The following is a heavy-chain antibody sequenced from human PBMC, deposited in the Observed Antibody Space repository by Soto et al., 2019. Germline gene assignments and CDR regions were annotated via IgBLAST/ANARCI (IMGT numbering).Heavy chain of an antibody. CDR2: MNPNNGHT. J-gene: IGHJ4*02. CDR1: AYTFTSYD. V-gene: IGHV1-8*01. CDR3: ARGPRNWGVDY. D-gene: IGHD7-27*01. Sequence: QVQLVQSGAEVKKPGASVKVSCKAAAYTFTSYDINWVRQATGQDLEGMGWMNPNNGHTAYAQKFQGSVTMARDSSKGSGVVELRSLTTECPAVYDWARGPRNWGVDYWGQGALVTVSS.